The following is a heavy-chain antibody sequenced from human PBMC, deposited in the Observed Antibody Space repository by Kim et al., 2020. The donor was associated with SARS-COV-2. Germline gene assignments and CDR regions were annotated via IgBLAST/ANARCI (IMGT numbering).Heavy chain of an antibody. V-gene: IGHV3-66*01. CDR3: ATVVFYYDAGYFKN. J-gene: IGHJ1*01. D-gene: IGHD3-22*01. Sequence: ANAVKGRLIISRDHSKNTLYLQMNSLRAEDTAVYYCATVVFYYDAGYFKNWGQGTLVIVSS.